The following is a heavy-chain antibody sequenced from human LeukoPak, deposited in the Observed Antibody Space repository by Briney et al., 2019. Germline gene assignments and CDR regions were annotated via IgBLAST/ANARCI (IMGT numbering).Heavy chain of an antibody. Sequence: QSGGSLILSCAASGFTFSSYAMSWVRQAPGKGLEWVSAVSGSGGSTYYADSVKGRFTISRDNSENTLYLQMNSLRAEDTAVYYCAKARRDGYNFPNYFDYWGQGTLVTVSS. D-gene: IGHD5-24*01. CDR2: VSGSGGST. CDR1: GFTFSSYA. V-gene: IGHV3-23*01. CDR3: AKARRDGYNFPNYFDY. J-gene: IGHJ4*02.